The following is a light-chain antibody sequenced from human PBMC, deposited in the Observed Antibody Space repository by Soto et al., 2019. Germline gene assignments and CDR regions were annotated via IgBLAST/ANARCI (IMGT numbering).Light chain of an antibody. CDR2: YDD. J-gene: IGLJ2*01. CDR1: SSNIGNNA. V-gene: IGLV1-36*01. Sequence: QPVLTQPPSVSEAPRKRVTISCSGSSSNIGNNAVNWYQQLPGKAPKLLIYYDDLLPSGVSDRFSGSKSGTSASLAISRLQSEDEADYYCAAWDDSLNGVVFGGGTKLTVL. CDR3: AAWDDSLNGVV.